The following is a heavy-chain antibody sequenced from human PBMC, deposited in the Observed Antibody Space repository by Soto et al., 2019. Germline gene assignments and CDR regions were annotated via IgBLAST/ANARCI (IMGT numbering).Heavy chain of an antibody. Sequence: GASVKXSCKASGGTFSSYAISWVRQAPGQGLEWMGGIIPIFGTANYAQKFQGRVTITADESTSTAYMELSSLRSEDTAVYYCARGVTTKYNWNYFELDYWGQGTLVTVSS. V-gene: IGHV1-69*13. CDR3: ARGVTTKYNWNYFELDY. CDR1: GGTFSSYA. CDR2: IIPIFGTA. J-gene: IGHJ4*02. D-gene: IGHD1-7*01.